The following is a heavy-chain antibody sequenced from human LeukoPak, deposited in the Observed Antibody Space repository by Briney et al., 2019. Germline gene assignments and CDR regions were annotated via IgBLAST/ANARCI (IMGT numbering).Heavy chain of an antibody. J-gene: IGHJ4*02. V-gene: IGHV4-34*01. CDR1: GGSFSGYY. CDR2: INHSGST. CDR3: ARVCCGGYEIYFDY. D-gene: IGHD5-12*01. Sequence: PSETLSLTCAVYGGSFSGYYWSWIRQPPGKGLEWIGEINHSGSTNYNPSLKSRVTISVDTSKNQFSLKLSSVTAADTAVYYCARVCCGGYEIYFDYWGQGTLVTVSS.